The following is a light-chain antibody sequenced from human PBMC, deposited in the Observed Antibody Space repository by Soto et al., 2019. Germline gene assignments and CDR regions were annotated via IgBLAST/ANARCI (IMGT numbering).Light chain of an antibody. CDR2: GAY. Sequence: EIVLTQSPAILSVSPGERATLSCRAIQMINSGYVAWYQQKPGQAPRLLVFGAYNRATGIPDRFSGSGSGADFTLSIDRLEPEDFAVYYCQQYGSSPPITFGQGTRLEIK. CDR1: QMINSGY. CDR3: QQYGSSPPIT. V-gene: IGKV3-20*01. J-gene: IGKJ5*01.